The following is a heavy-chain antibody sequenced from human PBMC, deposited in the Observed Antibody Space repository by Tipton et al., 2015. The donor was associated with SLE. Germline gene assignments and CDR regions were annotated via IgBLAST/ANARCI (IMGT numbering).Heavy chain of an antibody. CDR2: INHSGST. J-gene: IGHJ4*02. D-gene: IGHD3-22*01. CDR1: GGSFSGYY. V-gene: IGHV4-34*01. Sequence: GLVKPSETLSLTCAVYGGSFSGYYWSWIRQPPGKGLEWIGEINHSGSTNYNPSLKSRVTISVDTSKNQFSLKLSSVTAADTAVYYCARAALFSYYDSSGDTFDYWGQGTLVTVSS. CDR3: ARAALFSYYDSSGDTFDY.